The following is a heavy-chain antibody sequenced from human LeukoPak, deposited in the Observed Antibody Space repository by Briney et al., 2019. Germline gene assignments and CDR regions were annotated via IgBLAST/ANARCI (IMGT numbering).Heavy chain of an antibody. CDR1: GGSISSGGYY. D-gene: IGHD2-2*01. CDR2: IYHSGST. J-gene: IGHJ6*02. CDR3: ARDAGYQLSRRDYYAMDV. V-gene: IGHV4-30-2*01. Sequence: SETLSLTCTVSGGSISSGGYYWSWIRQPPGKGLEWIGYIYHSGSTYYNPSLKSRVTISVDRSKNQFSLKLSSVTAADTAVYYCARDAGYQLSRRDYYAMDVWGQGTTVTVSS.